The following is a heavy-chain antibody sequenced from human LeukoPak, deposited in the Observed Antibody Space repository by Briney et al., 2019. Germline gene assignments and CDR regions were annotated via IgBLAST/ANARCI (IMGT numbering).Heavy chain of an antibody. CDR3: AKALSGSYRFDY. V-gene: IGHV1-69*02. J-gene: IGHJ4*02. CDR2: IIPILGIA. Sequence: SVKVSCKASGGTFSSYTISWVRQAPGQGLEWMGRIIPILGIANYAQKFQGRVTITADKSTSTAYMELSSLRSEDTAVYYCAKALSGSYRFDYWGQGTLVTVSS. CDR1: GGTFSSYT. D-gene: IGHD1-26*01.